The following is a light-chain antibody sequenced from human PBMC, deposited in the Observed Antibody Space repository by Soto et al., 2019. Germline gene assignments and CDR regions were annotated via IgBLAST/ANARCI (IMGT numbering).Light chain of an antibody. Sequence: DIQMTQSPSTLSASVGDRVTITCRASQSVTNWLAWYQQKPGKAPKLLIYKSSSLQSGVPSRFSGSGSGTEFTLTISSLQPDDFATYYCQQYYGFPLTFGGGTKVEIK. CDR3: QQYYGFPLT. V-gene: IGKV1-5*03. CDR2: KSS. J-gene: IGKJ4*01. CDR1: QSVTNW.